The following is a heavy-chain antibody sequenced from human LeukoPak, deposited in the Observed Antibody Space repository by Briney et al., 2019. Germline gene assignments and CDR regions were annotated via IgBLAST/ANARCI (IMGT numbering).Heavy chain of an antibody. CDR1: GGSISSGGYY. J-gene: IGHJ3*02. D-gene: IGHD1-26*01. Sequence: SETLSLTCTVTGGSISSGGYYWSWIRQPPGKGLEWIGYIYHSGSTYYNPSLKSRVTISVDRSKNQFSLKLSSVTAADTAVYYCARAPLATYNEGELPLSDAFDIWGQGTMVTVSS. V-gene: IGHV4-30-2*01. CDR2: IYHSGST. CDR3: ARAPLATYNEGELPLSDAFDI.